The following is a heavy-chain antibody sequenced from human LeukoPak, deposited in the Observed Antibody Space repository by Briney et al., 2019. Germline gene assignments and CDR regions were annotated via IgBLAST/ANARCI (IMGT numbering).Heavy chain of an antibody. CDR3: TNYFYGLDV. J-gene: IGHJ6*04. V-gene: IGHV3-73*01. CDR2: IRSKNNNFAT. CDR1: GFTFSGSA. Sequence: GGSLTLSCAASGFTFSGSAMHWVRQASGKGLEWVGRIRSKNNNFATTHAASVKGRFTISRDDSKNTTHLQMNSLKAEDTALYYCTNYFYGLDVWGKGTMVTVSS.